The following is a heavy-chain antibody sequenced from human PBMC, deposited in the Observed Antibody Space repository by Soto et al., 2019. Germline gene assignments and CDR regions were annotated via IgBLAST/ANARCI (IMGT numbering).Heavy chain of an antibody. V-gene: IGHV3-30-3*01. J-gene: IGHJ1*01. CDR1: GFSVSHYA. D-gene: IGHD3-22*01. CDR3: ARDRARTSGYYFGNFQH. Sequence: QVQLVESGGGVVQPGRSLRLSCAASGFSVSHYAMHRVRQAPGKGLERVAVISYDESNKYYADSVKGRFTISRDNSKNTLYLQMNSLRAEDTAVDYCARDRARTSGYYFGNFQHWGQGTLVTVSS. CDR2: ISYDESNK.